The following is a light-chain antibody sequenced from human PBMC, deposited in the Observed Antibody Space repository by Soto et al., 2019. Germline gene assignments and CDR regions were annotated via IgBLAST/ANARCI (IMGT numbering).Light chain of an antibody. CDR1: SSGVENYNL. J-gene: IGLJ2*01. V-gene: IGLV2-23*01. CDR2: EGS. Sequence: QSALTQPASVSGSPGQSITLSCTRTSSGVENYNLVSWYQHRPGNAPKLVIYEGSQRPSGVSDRFSGSRSGNTASLTISGLRAEDEADYYCSSDAGAVVFGGGTKLTVL. CDR3: SSDAGAVV.